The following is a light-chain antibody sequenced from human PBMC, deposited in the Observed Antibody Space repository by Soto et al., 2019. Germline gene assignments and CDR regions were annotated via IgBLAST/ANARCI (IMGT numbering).Light chain of an antibody. J-gene: IGKJ5*01. CDR1: QSISSW. V-gene: IGKV1-5*01. CDR2: DAS. CDR3: QQYDNLPLI. Sequence: DIQMTQCPATVSASVGDRFTITFLASQSISSWLAWYQQKPGKAPKLLIYDASSLESGVPSRFSGSGSGTEFTLTISSLQPDDFATYYCQQYDNLPLIFGQGTRLEIK.